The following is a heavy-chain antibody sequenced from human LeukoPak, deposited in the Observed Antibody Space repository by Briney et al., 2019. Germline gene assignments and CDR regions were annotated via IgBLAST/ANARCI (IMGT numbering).Heavy chain of an antibody. CDR1: GFTFSDYY. D-gene: IGHD3-10*01. CDR2: ISSSGSTI. Sequence: PGGSLRLSCAASGFTFSDYYMSWIRQAPGKGLEWVSYISSSGSTIYYADSVKGRFTISRDNAKNSLYLQMNGLRAEDTAVYYCARRNKGFGELWYYYYYYYMDVWGKGTTVTVSS. CDR3: ARRNKGFGELWYYYYYYYMDV. J-gene: IGHJ6*03. V-gene: IGHV3-11*04.